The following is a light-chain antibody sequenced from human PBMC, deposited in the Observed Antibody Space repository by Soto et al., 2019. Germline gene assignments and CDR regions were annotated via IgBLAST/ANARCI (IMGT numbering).Light chain of an antibody. CDR2: EVS. V-gene: IGLV2-14*01. J-gene: IGLJ2*01. Sequence: QSALTQPASVSGSPGQSITISCTGTSSDVGGYNYVSWYQQHPGKAPKLMIYEVSNRPSGVSNRFSGSKSGHTASLTISGLQAEDEADYYCSSYTSSSTLGVFGGGTKLT. CDR3: SSYTSSSTLGV. CDR1: SSDVGGYNY.